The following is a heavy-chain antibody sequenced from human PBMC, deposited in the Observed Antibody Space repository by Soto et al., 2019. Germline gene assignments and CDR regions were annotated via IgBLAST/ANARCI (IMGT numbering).Heavy chain of an antibody. CDR1: GYTFTSYY. D-gene: IGHD6-19*01. Sequence: ASVKVSCKASGYTFTSYYMHWVRQAPGQGLEWMGIINPSGGSTSYAQKIQGRVTMTRDTSTSTVYMELSSLRSEDTAVYYCARSTVAGNPRYGREPIGYWGQGTLVTVSS. J-gene: IGHJ4*02. CDR2: INPSGGST. V-gene: IGHV1-46*03. CDR3: ARSTVAGNPRYGREPIGY.